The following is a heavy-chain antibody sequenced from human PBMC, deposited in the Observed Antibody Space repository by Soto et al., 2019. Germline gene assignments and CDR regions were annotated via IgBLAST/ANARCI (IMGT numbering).Heavy chain of an antibody. V-gene: IGHV3-33*01. CDR3: AIDLIAVARLIAFGY. CDR1: GFTFSSYG. J-gene: IGHJ4*02. Sequence: GGSLRLSCAASGFTFSSYGMHWVRQAPGKGLEWVAVIWYDGSNKYYADSVKGRFTISRDNSKNTLYLQMNSLRAEDTAVYYCAIDLIAVARLIAFGYWGQGTLVTVSS. CDR2: IWYDGSNK. D-gene: IGHD6-19*01.